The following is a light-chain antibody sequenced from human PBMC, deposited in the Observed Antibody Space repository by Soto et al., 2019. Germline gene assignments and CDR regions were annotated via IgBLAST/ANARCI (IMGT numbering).Light chain of an antibody. Sequence: QSVLTQSPSASGTPGQRVTISCSGSSSNIGGNTVNWYQHLPGTAPKLLIHGDTLRPSGVPDRFSGSKSGTSASLAISGLQSEDEAEYYCATWDDSLNGVLFGGGTKLTVL. V-gene: IGLV1-44*01. CDR1: SSNIGGNT. CDR3: ATWDDSLNGVL. CDR2: GDT. J-gene: IGLJ2*01.